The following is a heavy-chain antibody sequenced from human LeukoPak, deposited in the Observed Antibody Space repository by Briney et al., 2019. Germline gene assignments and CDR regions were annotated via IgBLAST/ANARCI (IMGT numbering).Heavy chain of an antibody. CDR3: ARTLIATADRPFDY. J-gene: IGHJ4*02. CDR2: IYWNDDK. V-gene: IGHV2-5*01. Sequence: SGPTLVKPTQTLTLTCTFSGFSLSTSGVGVGWIRQPPGKALEWLALIYWNDDKHYSPSLKSRLTITEDTSKNQVVLTMTNMDPVDTATYYCARTLIATADRPFDYWGQGTLVTVSS. CDR1: GFSLSTSGVG. D-gene: IGHD6-13*01.